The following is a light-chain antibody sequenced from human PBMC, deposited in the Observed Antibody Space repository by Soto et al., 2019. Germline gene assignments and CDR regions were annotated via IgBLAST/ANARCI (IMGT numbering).Light chain of an antibody. CDR2: GAF. Sequence: VVTQSPGTLSLFPGERATLSCRASQSISASYLAWYQHKPGQAPRLLIYGAFNRATGIPDRFSGRASGPDYTLTISGLEAEECAVYYCQQYGSTPPTFGQGTTVEIK. CDR3: QQYGSTPPT. V-gene: IGKV3-20*01. J-gene: IGKJ1*01. CDR1: QSISASY.